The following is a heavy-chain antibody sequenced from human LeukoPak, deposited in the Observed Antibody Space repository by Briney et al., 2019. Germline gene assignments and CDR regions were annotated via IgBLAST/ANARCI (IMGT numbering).Heavy chain of an antibody. J-gene: IGHJ6*02. CDR1: GGSFSGYY. V-gene: IGHV4-34*01. CDR2: INHSGST. CDR3: ARGPYYYGSGSYYQGLVDNYYYGIDV. Sequence: SEALSLTCAVYGGSFSGYYWSWIRQPPGKGLEWIGEINHSGSTNYNPSLKSRVTISVDTSKNQFSLKLSSVTAADTAVYYCARGPYYYGSGSYYQGLVDNYYYGIDVWGQGTTVPVSS. D-gene: IGHD3-10*01.